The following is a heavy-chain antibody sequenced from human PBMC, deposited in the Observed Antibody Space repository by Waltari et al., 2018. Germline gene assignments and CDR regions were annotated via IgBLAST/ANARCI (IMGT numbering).Heavy chain of an antibody. CDR1: GIHLRTYA. CDR2: FTVGDDT. D-gene: IGHD1-20*01. CDR3: ATPFYNWDDPLHS. Sequence: EVQLLEAGGALVRPGGSLNGAGVASGIHLRTYAIHWVHLATGTGLEWVSGFTVGDDTYYADSVRGRFTISRDTSKDTVYLQMNGLRADDTALYYCATPFYNWDDPLHSWGQGTLVTVSS. V-gene: IGHV3-23*01. J-gene: IGHJ4*02.